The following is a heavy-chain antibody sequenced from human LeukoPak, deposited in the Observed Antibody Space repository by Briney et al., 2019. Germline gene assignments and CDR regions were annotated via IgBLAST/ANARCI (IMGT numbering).Heavy chain of an antibody. Sequence: PSETLSLTYTVSGGSISSYYWSWIRQPPGKGLEWIGYIYYSGSTNYNPSLKSRVTISVDTSKNQFSLKLSSVTAAGTAVYYCARRESGGVAQEHAFDIWGQGTMVTVSS. CDR3: ARRESGGVAQEHAFDI. J-gene: IGHJ3*02. D-gene: IGHD2-15*01. CDR2: IYYSGST. CDR1: GGSISSYY. V-gene: IGHV4-59*12.